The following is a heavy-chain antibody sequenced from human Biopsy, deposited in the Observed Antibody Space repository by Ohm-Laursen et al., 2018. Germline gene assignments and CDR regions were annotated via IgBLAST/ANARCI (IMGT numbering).Heavy chain of an antibody. CDR1: GGSINSHH. D-gene: IGHD4-17*01. V-gene: IGHV4-4*07. Sequence: GTLSLTWSVSGGSINSHHWSWIRQPAGKGLEWIGCVHISGGTTYNPSLKSRVTMSPDTSKNQFSLRLRSVTAADTAVYYCARDSPSYADYPFDYWGQGTLVTVSS. CDR2: VHISGGT. J-gene: IGHJ4*02. CDR3: ARDSPSYADYPFDY.